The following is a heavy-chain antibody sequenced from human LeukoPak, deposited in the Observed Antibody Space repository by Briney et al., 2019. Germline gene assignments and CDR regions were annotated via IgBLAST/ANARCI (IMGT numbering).Heavy chain of an antibody. V-gene: IGHV4-38-2*02. J-gene: IGHJ5*02. CDR1: GYSISSGYY. CDR3: ARDSGTTGEVKFDP. D-gene: IGHD3-10*01. CDR2: INHSGST. Sequence: KASETLSLTCTVSGYSISSGYYWSWIRQPPGKGLEWIGEINHSGSTNYNPSLKSRVTISVDTSKNQFSLKLSSVTAADTAVYYCARDSGTTGEVKFDPWGQGTLVTVSS.